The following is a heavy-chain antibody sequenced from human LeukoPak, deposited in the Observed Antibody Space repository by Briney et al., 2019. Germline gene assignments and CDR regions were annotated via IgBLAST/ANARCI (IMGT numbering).Heavy chain of an antibody. D-gene: IGHD4-17*01. CDR1: GGSFSGYY. CDR3: ASLTVTTSGGY. J-gene: IGHJ4*02. CDR2: VNHSGST. V-gene: IGHV4-34*01. Sequence: SETLSLTCAVYGGSFSGYYWSWIRQPPGKGLEWIGEVNHSGSTNYNPSLKSRVTISVDTSKNQFSLNLISVAAADTAVYYCASLTVTTSGGYWGQGTLVTVSS.